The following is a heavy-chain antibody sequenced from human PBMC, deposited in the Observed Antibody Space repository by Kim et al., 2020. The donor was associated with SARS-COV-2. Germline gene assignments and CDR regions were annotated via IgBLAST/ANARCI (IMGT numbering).Heavy chain of an antibody. CDR3: ARVPFHIVVVVAATQGYFDY. CDR1: GYTFTSYG. Sequence: ASVKVSCKASGYTFTSYGISWVRQAPGQGLEWMGWISAYNGNTNYAQKLQGRVTMTTDTSTSTAYMELRSLRSDDTAVYSCARVPFHIVVVVAATQGYFDYWGQGTLVTVSS. J-gene: IGHJ4*02. D-gene: IGHD2-15*01. V-gene: IGHV1-18*01. CDR2: ISAYNGNT.